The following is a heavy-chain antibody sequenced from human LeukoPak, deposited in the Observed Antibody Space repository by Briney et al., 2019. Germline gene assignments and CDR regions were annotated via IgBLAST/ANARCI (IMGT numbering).Heavy chain of an antibody. Sequence: EGSLRLSCTASGFTFSNFWMGWVRQAPGKGLEWVANIKQDETEKFYLGSVKGRFTISRDNTKNSLYLQMNSLRAEDTAIYYCARSIPYGTTWYGRSDYWGQGTLVTVSS. CDR3: ARSIPYGTTWYGRSDY. D-gene: IGHD6-13*01. CDR1: GFTFSNFW. V-gene: IGHV3-7*03. CDR2: IKQDETEK. J-gene: IGHJ4*02.